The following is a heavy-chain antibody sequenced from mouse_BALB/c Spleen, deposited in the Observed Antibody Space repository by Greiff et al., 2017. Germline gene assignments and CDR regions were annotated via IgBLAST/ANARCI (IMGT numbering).Heavy chain of an antibody. J-gene: IGHJ4*01. CDR2: ISSGSSTI. CDR3: ARQPSGTGYAMDY. D-gene: IGHD4-1*01. Sequence: EVKVVESGGGLVQPGGSRKLSCAASGFTFSSFGMHWVRQAPEKGLEWVAYISSGSSTIYYADTVKGRFTISRDNPKNTLFLQMTSLRSEDTAMYYCARQPSGTGYAMDYWGQGTSVTVSS. CDR1: GFTFSSFG. V-gene: IGHV5-17*02.